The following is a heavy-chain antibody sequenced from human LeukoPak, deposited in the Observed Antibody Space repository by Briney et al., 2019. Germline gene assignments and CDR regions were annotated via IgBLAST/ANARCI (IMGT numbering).Heavy chain of an antibody. J-gene: IGHJ4*02. CDR1: GGSISSYY. CDR3: ARGRYGWLPFDY. CDR2: IYYSGST. D-gene: IGHD3-16*01. V-gene: IGHV4-59*01. Sequence: SETLSLTCTVSGGSISSYYWSWIRQPPGKGLEWIGYIYYSGSTNYNPSLKSRVTVSVDTSKDQFTLKLSSVTAADTAVYYCARGRYGWLPFDYWGQGTLVTVSS.